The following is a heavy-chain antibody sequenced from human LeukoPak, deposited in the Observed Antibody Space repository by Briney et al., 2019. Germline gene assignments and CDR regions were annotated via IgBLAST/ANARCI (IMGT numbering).Heavy chain of an antibody. CDR1: GFTFSSYA. CDR2: FTDSIGRT. V-gene: IGHV3-23*01. D-gene: IGHD6-13*01. J-gene: IGHJ4*02. CDR3: AKVSSWNTIDY. Sequence: GGSLRLSCAASGFTFSSYAMSWVRQAPGKGLEWVSGFTDSIGRTYYADSVKGRFTISRGNSKNTLYLQMNSLRAEDTAVYYCAKVSSWNTIDYWGQGTLVTVSS.